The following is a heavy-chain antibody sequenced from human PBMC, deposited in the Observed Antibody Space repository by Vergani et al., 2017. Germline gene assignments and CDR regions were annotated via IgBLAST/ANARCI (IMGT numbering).Heavy chain of an antibody. Sequence: EQLLQSGGGVVQPGGSLRLSCAASGFTFSNYWMSWVRQAPGKGLEWVANIKQDGSEKYYVDSVKGRFTISRDNAKNSLYLQMHSVRVEDTAVYYCARDRRYCINGVCLMGFDPWGQGTLVTVSS. CDR1: GFTFSNYW. J-gene: IGHJ5*02. CDR3: ARDRRYCINGVCLMGFDP. V-gene: IGHV3-7*01. D-gene: IGHD2-8*01. CDR2: IKQDGSEK.